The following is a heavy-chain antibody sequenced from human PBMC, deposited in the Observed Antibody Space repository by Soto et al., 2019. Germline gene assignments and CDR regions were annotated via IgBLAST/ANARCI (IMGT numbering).Heavy chain of an antibody. D-gene: IGHD6-6*01. CDR1: GFTFSSYS. Sequence: GGSLRLSCAASGFTFSSYSMNWVRQAPGKGLEWVSSISSSSSYIYYADSVKGRFTISRDNAKNSLYLQMNSLRAEDTAVYYCARSEYSSSSAFYYYGMDVWGQGTTVTVSS. CDR2: ISSSSSYI. V-gene: IGHV3-21*01. J-gene: IGHJ6*02. CDR3: ARSEYSSSSAFYYYGMDV.